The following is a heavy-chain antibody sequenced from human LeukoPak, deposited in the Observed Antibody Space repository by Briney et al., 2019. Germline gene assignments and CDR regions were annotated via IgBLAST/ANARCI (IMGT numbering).Heavy chain of an antibody. CDR3: ARAYYYGSGSYPDS. D-gene: IGHD3-10*01. CDR2: IDPSSTYI. CDR1: GFTFRSYS. V-gene: IGHV3-21*01. J-gene: IGHJ5*01. Sequence: GGSLRLSCAASGFTFRSYSMNWVRQAPGKGLEWVSAIDPSSTYIYYADSVKGRFTISRDNAKNSLYLQMNSLRAEDTAVYYCARAYYYGSGSYPDSWGQGTLVTVSS.